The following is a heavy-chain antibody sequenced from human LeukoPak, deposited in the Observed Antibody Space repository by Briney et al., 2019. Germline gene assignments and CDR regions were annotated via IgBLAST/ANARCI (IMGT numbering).Heavy chain of an antibody. CDR1: GYTFTSYD. V-gene: IGHV1-8*01. J-gene: IGHJ6*02. CDR2: MNPNSGNT. CDR3: ARGRDGDYDGNWYYYYGMDV. Sequence: ASVKVSCKASGYTFTSYDINWVRQATGQGLEWMGWMNPNSGNTGYAQKFQGRVTMTRNTSISTAYMELSSLRSEDTAAYYCARGRDGDYDGNWYYYYGMDVWGQGTTVTVSS. D-gene: IGHD4-17*01.